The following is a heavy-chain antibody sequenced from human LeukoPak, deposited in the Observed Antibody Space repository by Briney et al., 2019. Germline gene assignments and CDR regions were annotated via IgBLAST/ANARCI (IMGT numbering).Heavy chain of an antibody. J-gene: IGHJ4*02. CDR3: ARAAVVTSPFDY. CDR2: ISYDGSNK. D-gene: IGHD4-23*01. V-gene: IGHV3-30-3*01. CDR1: GFTFSSYA. Sequence: QAGGSLRLSCAASGFTFSSYAMHWVRQAPGKGLEWVAVISYDGSNKYYADSVKDRFTISRDNAKNSLDLQMNSLRAEDTATYYCARAAVVTSPFDYWGQGTLVTVSS.